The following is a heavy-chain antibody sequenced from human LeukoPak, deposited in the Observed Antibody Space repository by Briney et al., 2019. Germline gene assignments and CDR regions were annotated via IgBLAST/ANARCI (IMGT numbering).Heavy chain of an antibody. Sequence: GGSLRLSCAASGFTFSDYYMSWLRQAPGKGLEWVSYISSSDNTIFYADSVKGRFTMSRDNDKNSLYLQMNSLRAEDTAVYYCARVMGSYATDYWGQGTLVTVSS. CDR2: ISSSDNTI. CDR1: GFTFSDYY. J-gene: IGHJ4*02. V-gene: IGHV3-11*04. D-gene: IGHD3-16*01. CDR3: ARVMGSYATDY.